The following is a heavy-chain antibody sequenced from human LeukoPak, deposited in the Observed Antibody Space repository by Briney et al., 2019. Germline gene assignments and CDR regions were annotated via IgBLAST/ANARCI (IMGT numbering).Heavy chain of an antibody. V-gene: IGHV3-23*01. D-gene: IGHD2-2*01. CDR1: GFTFSSYA. CDR2: ISGSGGST. J-gene: IGHJ4*02. Sequence: GGSLRLSCAASGFTFSSYAMSWVRQAPGKGLEWVSAISGSGGSTYYADSVKGRFTISRDNSKNTLYLQMNSLRAEDTAVYYCAKEMGSIVVVPAASDYWGQGTLVTVSS. CDR3: AKEMGSIVVVPAASDY.